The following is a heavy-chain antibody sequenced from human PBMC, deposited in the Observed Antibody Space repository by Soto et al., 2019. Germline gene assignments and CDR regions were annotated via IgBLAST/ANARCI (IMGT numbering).Heavy chain of an antibody. CDR2: IYLSGST. V-gene: IGHV4-31*03. Sequence: QVQLQESGPGLVKPSQTLSLTCTVSGGSISSGGYYWSWIRQHPGKGLEWIGYIYLSGSTYYNPSLKSRVTISVDTSKNQFSLKVSSLTAADTAVYYCARDQYQYGMDVWGQGTTVTVSS. CDR3: ARDQYQYGMDV. J-gene: IGHJ6*02. CDR1: GGSISSGGYY.